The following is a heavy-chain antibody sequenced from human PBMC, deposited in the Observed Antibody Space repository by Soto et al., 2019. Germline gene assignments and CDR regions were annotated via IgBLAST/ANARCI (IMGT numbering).Heavy chain of an antibody. CDR3: ARDKGALVTTGTFDY. V-gene: IGHV3-48*03. J-gene: IGHJ4*02. CDR2: ISSSGSTI. Sequence: LSLTCAASGFTFSSYEMNWVRQAPGKGLEWVSYISSSGSTIYYADSVKGRFTISRDNAKNSLYLQMNSLRAEDTAVYYCARDKGALVTTGTFDYWGQGTLVTVSS. D-gene: IGHD1-1*01. CDR1: GFTFSSYE.